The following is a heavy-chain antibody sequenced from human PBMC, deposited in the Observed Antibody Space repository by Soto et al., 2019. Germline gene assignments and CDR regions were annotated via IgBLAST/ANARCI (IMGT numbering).Heavy chain of an antibody. CDR3: ARAPGEILAVAGTYGGAFDI. V-gene: IGHV3-53*01. J-gene: IGHJ3*02. D-gene: IGHD6-19*01. CDR1: GFTVSSNY. CDR2: IYSGGST. Sequence: EVQLVESGGGLIQPGGSLRLSCAASGFTVSSNYMSWVRQAPGKGLEWVSVIYSGGSTYYADSVKGRFTISRDNSKNTLYLQMNSLRAEDTAVYYCARAPGEILAVAGTYGGAFDIWGQGTMVTVSS.